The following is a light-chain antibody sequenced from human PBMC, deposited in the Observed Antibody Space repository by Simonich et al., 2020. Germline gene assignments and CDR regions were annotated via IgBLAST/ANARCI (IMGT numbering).Light chain of an antibody. CDR3: SSYTSSSTWV. J-gene: IGLJ3*02. Sequence: QSALTQPASVSGSPGQSITISCTGTSSDVGGYNYVSWYQQHPGKAPNLMIYDVSKRPSGVSNCFSGSKSGNTASLTSSGLQAEDEADYYCSSYTSSSTWVFGGGTKLTVL. CDR1: SSDVGGYNY. V-gene: IGLV2-14*01. CDR2: DVS.